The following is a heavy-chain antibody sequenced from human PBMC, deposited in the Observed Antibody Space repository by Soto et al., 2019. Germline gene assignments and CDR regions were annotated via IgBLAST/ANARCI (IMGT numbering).Heavy chain of an antibody. J-gene: IGHJ6*02. V-gene: IGHV3-7*03. CDR3: AREGTIGTPDGLDV. CDR1: GFTFSNYW. CDR2: IKQDGSEK. D-gene: IGHD1-1*01. Sequence: EVQLVESGGGLVQPGGSLRLSCAASGFTFSNYWMSWVRQAPGKGLEWVANIKQDGSEKNYVDSVKGRFTLSRDNAKRSVFLQMNSLRVEDTAVYYCAREGTIGTPDGLDVWGQGTTVTVSS.